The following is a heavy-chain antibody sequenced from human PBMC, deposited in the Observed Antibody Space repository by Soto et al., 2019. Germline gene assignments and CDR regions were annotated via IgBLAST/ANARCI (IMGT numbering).Heavy chain of an antibody. D-gene: IGHD5-18*01. CDR1: GGSISSYY. Sequence: PSETLSLTCTVSGGSISSYYWSWIRQPPGKGLEWIGYIYYSGSTNYNPSLKSRVTISVDTSKKQFSLKLSSVTAADTAVYYCARKATGYSYGYYFDYWGQGTLVTVSS. CDR3: ARKATGYSYGYYFDY. J-gene: IGHJ4*02. V-gene: IGHV4-59*01. CDR2: IYYSGST.